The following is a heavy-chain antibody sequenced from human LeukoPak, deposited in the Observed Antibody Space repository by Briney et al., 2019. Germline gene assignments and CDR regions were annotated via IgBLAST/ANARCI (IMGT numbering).Heavy chain of an antibody. V-gene: IGHV1-24*01. CDR2: FDPEDGET. CDR1: GYTLTELS. J-gene: IGHJ1*01. D-gene: IGHD3-22*01. Sequence: ASVKVSCKVSGYTLTELSMHWVRQAPGKGLEWMGGFDPEDGETIYAQKFQGRVTMTEDTSTDTAYMGLSSLRSEDTAVYYCATPYYYDSSGYYYAYFQHWGQGTLVTVSS. CDR3: ATPYYYDSSGYYYAYFQH.